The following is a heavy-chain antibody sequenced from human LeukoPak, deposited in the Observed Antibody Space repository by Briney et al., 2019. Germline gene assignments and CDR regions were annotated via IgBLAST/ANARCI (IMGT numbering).Heavy chain of an antibody. V-gene: IGHV1-18*01. CDR3: ARDTGITMVRLSGWFDP. Sequence: PAASVTVSCKTSGYSFTDYIIAWVRQAPGQGLEWLGWIGTYDGHTSYAQKVQGRVTMTTDTSATSAYLELSSLRSEDTAVYYCARDTGITMVRLSGWFDPWGQGTLVTVSS. CDR1: GYSFTDYI. J-gene: IGHJ5*02. CDR2: IGTYDGHT. D-gene: IGHD3-10*01.